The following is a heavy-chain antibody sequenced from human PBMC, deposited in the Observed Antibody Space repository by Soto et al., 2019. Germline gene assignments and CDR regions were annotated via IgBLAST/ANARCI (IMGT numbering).Heavy chain of an antibody. V-gene: IGHV4-59*08. CDR1: SGSISGSY. Sequence: SETLSLTCTVSSGSISGSYWAWIRQPPGKGLEYIGHIYYTGSTNYSPSLQSRVTMSVDTSKNQFSLKLTSVTAADTAVYYSARHATGGTYPLDYWGQGTLVTVSS. D-gene: IGHD1-26*01. CDR3: ARHATGGTYPLDY. J-gene: IGHJ4*02. CDR2: IYYTGST.